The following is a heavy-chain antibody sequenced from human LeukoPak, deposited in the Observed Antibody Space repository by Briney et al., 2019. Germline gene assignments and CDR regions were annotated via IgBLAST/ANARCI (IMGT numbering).Heavy chain of an antibody. D-gene: IGHD6-19*01. CDR2: ISSSSSYI. V-gene: IGHV3-21*01. Sequence: GGSLRLSCASSGFTFSSYSMNWVRQAPGKGLEWVSSISSSSSYIYYADSVKGRFTISRDNAKNSLYLQMNSLRAEDTAVYYCASSAVAGPYFDYWGQGTLVTVSS. CDR3: ASSAVAGPYFDY. CDR1: GFTFSSYS. J-gene: IGHJ4*02.